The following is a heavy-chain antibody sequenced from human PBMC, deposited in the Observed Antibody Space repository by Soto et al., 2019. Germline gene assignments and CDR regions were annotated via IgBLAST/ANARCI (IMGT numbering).Heavy chain of an antibody. CDR2: MDPKSGHT. D-gene: IGHD1-1*01. Sequence: QVPLVQSGAEVKKPGASVKVSCKASGYNFIDYSINWVRQAPGQGLEWMGWMDPKSGHTAHAQKIQGRVILTRDTSINTVYLELSSLTSGDTAVYFCARRIPVGKFDSWGRGTQVTVSS. CDR3: ARRIPVGKFDS. CDR1: GYNFIDYS. V-gene: IGHV1-8*01. J-gene: IGHJ4*02.